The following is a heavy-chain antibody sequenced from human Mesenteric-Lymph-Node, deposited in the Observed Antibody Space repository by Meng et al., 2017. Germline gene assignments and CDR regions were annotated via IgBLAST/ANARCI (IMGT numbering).Heavy chain of an antibody. CDR3: ARVVAAAGSNWFDP. D-gene: IGHD6-13*01. CDR2: IIPIFGTA. Sequence: QVQLVQAGGEVKKPGSSVKVSCKASGGTFSSYAISWVRQAPGQGLEWMGGIIPIFGTANYAQKFQGRVTITADKSTSTAYMELSSLRSEDTAVYYCARVVAAAGSNWFDPWGQGTLVTVSS. CDR1: GGTFSSYA. V-gene: IGHV1-69*06. J-gene: IGHJ5*02.